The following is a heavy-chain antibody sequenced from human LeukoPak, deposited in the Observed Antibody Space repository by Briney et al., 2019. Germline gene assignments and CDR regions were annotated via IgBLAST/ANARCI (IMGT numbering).Heavy chain of an antibody. D-gene: IGHD2-2*01. J-gene: IGHJ4*02. CDR3: ASAVPAAMGLYY. CDR2: ISYDGSNK. Sequence: GGSLRLSCAASGFTFSSYAMHWVRQAPGKGLEWVAVISYDGSNKYYADSVKGRFTISRDNSKNTLYLQMNSLRAEDTAVYYCASAVPAAMGLYYWGQGTLVTVSS. CDR1: GFTFSSYA. V-gene: IGHV3-30-3*01.